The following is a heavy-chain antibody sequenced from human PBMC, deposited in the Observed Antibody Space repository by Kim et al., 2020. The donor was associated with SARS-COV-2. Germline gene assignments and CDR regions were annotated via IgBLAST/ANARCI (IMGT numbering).Heavy chain of an antibody. CDR2: IYHSGST. Sequence: SETLSLTCAVSGGSISSSNWWSWVRQPPGKGLEWIGEIYHSGSTNYNPSLKSRVTISVDKSKNQFSLKLSSVTAADTAVYYCARVVKRRLAMIVVVPDLVGWFDPWGQGTLVTVSS. D-gene: IGHD3-22*01. CDR3: ARVVKRRLAMIVVVPDLVGWFDP. J-gene: IGHJ5*02. V-gene: IGHV4-4*02. CDR1: GGSISSSNW.